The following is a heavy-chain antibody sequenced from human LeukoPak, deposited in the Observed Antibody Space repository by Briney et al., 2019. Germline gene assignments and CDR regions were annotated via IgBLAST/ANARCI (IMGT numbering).Heavy chain of an antibody. CDR2: ISSSSSTI. V-gene: IGHV3-48*01. D-gene: IGHD6-13*01. Sequence: GGSLRLSCAASGFTFSSYSMNWVRQAPGKGLEWVSYISSSSSTIYYADSVKGRFTISRDNAKNSLYLQMNSLRAEDTAVYYCAKYLAATGESHLDYWGQGTLVTVSS. CDR1: GFTFSSYS. CDR3: AKYLAATGESHLDY. J-gene: IGHJ4*02.